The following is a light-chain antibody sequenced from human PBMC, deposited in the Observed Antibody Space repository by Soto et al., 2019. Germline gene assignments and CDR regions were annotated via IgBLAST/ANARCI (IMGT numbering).Light chain of an antibody. CDR3: QQYNNWPPGT. CDR1: QSVSSN. J-gene: IGKJ1*01. CDR2: GAS. V-gene: IGKV3-15*01. Sequence: EIVMTQSPAPLSVSPGERATLSCRASQSVSSNLAWYQQKPGQAPRLLIYGASTRATGIPARFSGSRSGTEFTLTISSLQSEDFAVYYCQQYNNWPPGTFGQGTKVEIK.